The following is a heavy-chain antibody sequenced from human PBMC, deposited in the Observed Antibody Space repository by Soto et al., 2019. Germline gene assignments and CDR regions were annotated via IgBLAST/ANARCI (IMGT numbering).Heavy chain of an antibody. CDR1: GYTYTNYT. J-gene: IGHJ4*02. Sequence: QVQLVQSGAEVKKPGASVKVSCKASGYTYTNYTIHWVRQAPGQGLEWMGWINVGNGNTKYSQKFQGRVTMTSDTAASTAYMEPSSLRTEDRAGYYCASSSERGYWGQGTLVTVSS. CDR3: ASSSERGY. V-gene: IGHV1-3*01. CDR2: INVGNGNT.